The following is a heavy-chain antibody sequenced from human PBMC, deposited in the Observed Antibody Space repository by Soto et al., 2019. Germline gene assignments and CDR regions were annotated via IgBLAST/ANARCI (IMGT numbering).Heavy chain of an antibody. D-gene: IGHD6-13*01. V-gene: IGHV4-59*01. CDR2: IYDTGST. Sequence: QVQLQESGPGLVKPSETLSLTCTVSGGSISSYYWSWIRQSPGKGLEWIGYIYDTGSTNYNPSLKSRVTISVDTSKNQFSLKLNAVTAADTAVFYCARTRRHSSSWFIVDYWGQGTLVTVSS. CDR3: ARTRRHSSSWFIVDY. J-gene: IGHJ4*02. CDR1: GGSISSYY.